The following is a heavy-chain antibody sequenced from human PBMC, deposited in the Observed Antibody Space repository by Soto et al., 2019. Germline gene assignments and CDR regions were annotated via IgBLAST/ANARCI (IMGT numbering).Heavy chain of an antibody. CDR3: ARTRAVWFDP. CDR2: IYYSGST. V-gene: IGHV4-31*03. CDR1: GGSISSGGYY. Sequence: SSETRSLTCTVSGGSISSGGYYWSWIRQHPGKGLEWIGYIYYSGSTYYNPSLKSRVTISVDTSKNQFSLKLSSVTAADTAVYYCARTRAVWFDPWGQGTLVTVS. J-gene: IGHJ5*02. D-gene: IGHD6-19*01.